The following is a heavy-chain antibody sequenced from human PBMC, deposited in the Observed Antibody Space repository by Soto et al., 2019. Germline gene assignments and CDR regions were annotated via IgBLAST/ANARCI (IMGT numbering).Heavy chain of an antibody. CDR3: ARGAWFGELFTQDYYYYGMDV. D-gene: IGHD3-10*01. J-gene: IGHJ6*02. Sequence: QVQLQESGPGLVKPSQTLSLTCTVSGGSISSGDYYWSWIRQPPGKGLEWIGYIYYSGSTYYNPSVKSRVTISVDTAKNQFSLKLSSVTAADTAVYYCARGAWFGELFTQDYYYYGMDVWGQGTTVTVSS. V-gene: IGHV4-30-4*01. CDR1: GGSISSGDYY. CDR2: IYYSGST.